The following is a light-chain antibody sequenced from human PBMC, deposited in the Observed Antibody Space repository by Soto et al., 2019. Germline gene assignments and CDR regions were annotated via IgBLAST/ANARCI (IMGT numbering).Light chain of an antibody. J-gene: IGLJ2*01. V-gene: IGLV1-40*01. CDR3: QSYDSSLSAVV. Sequence: QCVLTQPPSVSGAPGQRVTISCTGSSSNIGAGYDVHWYQQLPGTAPKLLIYGNSNRPSGVPDRFSGSKSGTSASLAITGLQAEDEADYYCQSYDSSLSAVVIGGGTQLTVL. CDR2: GNS. CDR1: SSNIGAGYD.